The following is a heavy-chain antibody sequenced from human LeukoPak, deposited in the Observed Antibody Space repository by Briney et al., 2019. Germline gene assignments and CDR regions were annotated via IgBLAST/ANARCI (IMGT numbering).Heavy chain of an antibody. J-gene: IGHJ4*02. CDR2: ISSSSYI. CDR3: ARDRTVPAATSLDY. CDR1: GFSFSTYA. V-gene: IGHV3-21*01. Sequence: GGSLRLSCAASGFSFSTYAMTWVRQAPGKGLEWVSSISSSSYIYYADSVKGRFTISRDNAKNSLYLQMNSLRAEDTAVYYCARDRTVPAATSLDYWGQGTLVTVSS. D-gene: IGHD2-2*01.